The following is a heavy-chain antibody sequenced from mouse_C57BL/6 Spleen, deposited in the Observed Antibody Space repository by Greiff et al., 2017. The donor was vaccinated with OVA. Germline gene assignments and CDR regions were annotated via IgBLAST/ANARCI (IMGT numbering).Heavy chain of an antibody. V-gene: IGHV1-76*01. J-gene: IGHJ2*01. Sequence: VQLQQSGAELVRPGASVKLSCKASGYTFTDYYINWVKQRPGQGLEWIARIYPGSGNTYYNEKFKGKATLTAEKSSSTAYMQLSSLTSEDSAVYFCARREVFDYWGQGTTLTVSS. CDR3: ARREVFDY. D-gene: IGHD2-14*01. CDR1: GYTFTDYY. CDR2: IYPGSGNT.